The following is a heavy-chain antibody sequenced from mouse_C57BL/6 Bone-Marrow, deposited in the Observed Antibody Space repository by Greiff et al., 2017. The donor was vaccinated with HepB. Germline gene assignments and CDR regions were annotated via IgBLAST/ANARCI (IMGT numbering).Heavy chain of an antibody. D-gene: IGHD4-1*01. CDR2: ISSGSSTI. J-gene: IGHJ1*03. CDR3: ARAWEDWYFDV. V-gene: IGHV5-17*01. Sequence: EVKVVESGGGLVKPGGSLKLSCAASGFTFSDYGMHWVRQAPEKGLEWVAYISSGSSTIYYADTVKGRFTISRDNAKNTLFLQMTSLRSEDTAMYYCARAWEDWYFDVWGTGTTVTVSS. CDR1: GFTFSDYG.